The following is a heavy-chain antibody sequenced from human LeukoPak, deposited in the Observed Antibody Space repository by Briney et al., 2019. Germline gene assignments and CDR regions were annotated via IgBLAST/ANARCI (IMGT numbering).Heavy chain of an antibody. CDR3: TRDGGSFCDFDY. CDR2: INTDGRIT. Sequence: PGGSLRLSCVASGFSFRNYAIHWVRQAPGKGLEYVSVINTDGRITYYADSVKGRFTIPRDNSKNTVYLQMDSLRGEDMAVYYCTRDGGSFCDFDYWGQGALVTVSS. D-gene: IGHD1-26*01. CDR1: GFSFRNYA. V-gene: IGHV3-64*02. J-gene: IGHJ4*02.